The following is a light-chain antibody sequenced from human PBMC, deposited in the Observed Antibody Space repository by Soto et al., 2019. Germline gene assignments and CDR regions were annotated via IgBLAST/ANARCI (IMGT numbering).Light chain of an antibody. CDR3: QQYGSSPRT. Sequence: EIVLTQSPGTLSLSPGERATLSCRASQTVSTNYLALYQQKPRQAPRLLIYGASSRATGIPGRFSGSGSGTDFILTISRLEAEDVAVYYCQQYGSSPRTFGQGTKLEIK. CDR1: QTVSTNY. J-gene: IGKJ2*01. V-gene: IGKV3-20*01. CDR2: GAS.